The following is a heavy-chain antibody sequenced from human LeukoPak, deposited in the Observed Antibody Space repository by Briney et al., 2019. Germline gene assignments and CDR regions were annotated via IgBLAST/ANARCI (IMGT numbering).Heavy chain of an antibody. J-gene: IGHJ4*02. CDR2: FDPEDGET. Sequence: ASVKVSCKVSGYTLTELSMHWVRQAPGKGLEWMGGFDPEDGETIYAQKFQGRVTMTEDTSTDTPYMELSSLRSEDTAVYYCATAPRYDFWGGYYFDYWGQGTLVTVSS. CDR3: ATAPRYDFWGGYYFDY. D-gene: IGHD3-3*01. CDR1: GYTLTELS. V-gene: IGHV1-24*01.